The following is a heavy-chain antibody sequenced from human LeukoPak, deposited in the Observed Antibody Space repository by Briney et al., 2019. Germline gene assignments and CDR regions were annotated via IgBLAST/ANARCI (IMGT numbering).Heavy chain of an antibody. J-gene: IGHJ4*02. V-gene: IGHV1-2*02. CDR1: GYTFTGYY. D-gene: IGHD2-2*01. Sequence: GASVKVSCKASGYTFTGYYMHWVRQAPGQGLEWMGWINPNSGGTNYAQKFQGRVTMTRDTSISTAYMELSRLRSDDTAVYYCARDPDGAVVPAANDDYWGQGTLVTVPS. CDR2: INPNSGGT. CDR3: ARDPDGAVVPAANDDY.